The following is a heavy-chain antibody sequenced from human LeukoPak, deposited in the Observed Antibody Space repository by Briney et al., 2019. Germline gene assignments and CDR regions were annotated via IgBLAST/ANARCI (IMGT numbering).Heavy chain of an antibody. D-gene: IGHD3-10*01. Sequence: ASVKVSCKASGYTFTSYYMHWVRQAPGQGLEWMGIINPSGGSTSYAQKYQGRVTMTRDTSTSTVYMELSSLRSEDTAVYYCARDLLWFGELSGFDYWGQGTLVTVSS. V-gene: IGHV1-46*01. J-gene: IGHJ4*02. CDR2: INPSGGST. CDR1: GYTFTSYY. CDR3: ARDLLWFGELSGFDY.